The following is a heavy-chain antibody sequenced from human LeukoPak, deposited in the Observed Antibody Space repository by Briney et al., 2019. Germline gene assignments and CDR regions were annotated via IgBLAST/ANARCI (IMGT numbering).Heavy chain of an antibody. CDR1: GGSISSGDYY. V-gene: IGHV4-39*07. Sequence: SETLSLTCTVSGGSISSGDYYWSWIRQPPGKGLEWIGSIYYSGSTYYNPSLKSRVTISVDTSKNQFSLKLSSVTAADTAVYYCARTIRDSYDLGYYFDYWGQGTLVTVSS. D-gene: IGHD3/OR15-3a*01. J-gene: IGHJ4*02. CDR2: IYYSGST. CDR3: ARTIRDSYDLGYYFDY.